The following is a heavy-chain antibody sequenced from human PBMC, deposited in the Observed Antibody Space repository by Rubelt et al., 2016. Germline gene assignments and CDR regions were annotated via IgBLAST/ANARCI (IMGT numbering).Heavy chain of an antibody. V-gene: IGHV3-48*01. Sequence: EVQLVESGGGLVQPGGSLRLSCAASGFTFSSYSMNWVRQAPGKGLEWVSYISSSSSTIYYAVFVKGRFTISRDNSKNTLYLQMNSLRAEDTAVYYCARGAQQQRKNWFDPWGQGTLVTVSS. CDR2: ISSSSSTI. D-gene: IGHD6-13*01. CDR1: GFTFSSYS. CDR3: ARGAQQQRKNWFDP. J-gene: IGHJ5*02.